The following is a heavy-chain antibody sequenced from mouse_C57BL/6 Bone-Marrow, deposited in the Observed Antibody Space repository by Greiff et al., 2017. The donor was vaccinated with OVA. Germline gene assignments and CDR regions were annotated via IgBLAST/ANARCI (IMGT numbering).Heavy chain of an antibody. D-gene: IGHD4-1*01. V-gene: IGHV3-6*01. CDR3: ARGGPVQSWDPFAY. Sequence: EVKLMESGPGLVKPSQSLSLTCSVTGYSFTSGYYWNWIRQFPGNILEWMGYISDDGSNNYNPSLKNRISITRDTSNNQFFLKLNSVTTEDTATYYCARGGPVQSWDPFAYWGQGTLVTVSA. CDR1: GYSFTSGYY. CDR2: ISDDGSN. J-gene: IGHJ3*01.